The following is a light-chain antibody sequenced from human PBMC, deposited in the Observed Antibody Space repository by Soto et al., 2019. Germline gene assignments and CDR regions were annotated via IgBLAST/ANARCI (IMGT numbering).Light chain of an antibody. V-gene: IGLV2-14*01. CDR1: SSDVGGYNF. CDR3: SSYTSSNTLV. Sequence: QSAPTQPASVSGSPGQSITISCTGTSSDVGGYNFVSWYQQHPGKAPKLMIYEVNKRPSGVSNRFSGSKSANTASLTISGLQAEDEDDYYCSSYTSSNTLVFGGGTKVTVL. CDR2: EVN. J-gene: IGLJ3*02.